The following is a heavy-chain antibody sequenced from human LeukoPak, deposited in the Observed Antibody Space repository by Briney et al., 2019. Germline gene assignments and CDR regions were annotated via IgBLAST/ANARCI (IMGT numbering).Heavy chain of an antibody. V-gene: IGHV3-48*01. CDR1: GFIFSDYN. CDR2: ISENSDHT. J-gene: IGHJ4*02. Sequence: PGGSLRLSCAASGFIFSDYNMNWVRQAPGKGLEWVSFISENSDHTFYPDTVKGRFTVSRDNARNSLYLQMNSLRGEDTAIYYCARDGEGGAAAGYWGQGTLVTVSS. CDR3: ARDGEGGAAAGY. D-gene: IGHD6-13*01.